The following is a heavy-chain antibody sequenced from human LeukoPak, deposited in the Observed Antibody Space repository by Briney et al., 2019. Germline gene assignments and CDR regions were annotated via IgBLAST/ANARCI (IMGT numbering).Heavy chain of an antibody. D-gene: IGHD2-2*01. CDR3: ARGAIVVVPAAMKDYYYYYMDV. V-gene: IGHV4-4*07. CDR1: GGSISSYY. CDR2: IYTSGST. J-gene: IGHJ6*03. Sequence: PSETLSLTCTVSGGSISSYYWSWIRQPAGKGLEWIGRIYTSGSTNYNPSLKSRVTMSVDTSKNQFSLKLSSVTAADTAVYYCARGAIVVVPAAMKDYYYYYMDVWGKGTTVTISS.